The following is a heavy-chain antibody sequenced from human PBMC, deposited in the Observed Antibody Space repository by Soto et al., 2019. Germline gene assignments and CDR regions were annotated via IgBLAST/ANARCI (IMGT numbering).Heavy chain of an antibody. J-gene: IGHJ4*02. V-gene: IGHV4-31*03. CDR1: GDSISSDAYY. CDR3: ARKLAGSATHFDD. CDR2: IYYSGST. D-gene: IGHD1-26*01. Sequence: SETLSLTCTVSGDSISSDAYYWSWIRQHPGKGLEWIGYIYYSGSTYYNPSLESRVTISVDTSENQFSLTLSSVTAADTAVYYCARKLAGSATHFDDWGQGTLVTVSS.